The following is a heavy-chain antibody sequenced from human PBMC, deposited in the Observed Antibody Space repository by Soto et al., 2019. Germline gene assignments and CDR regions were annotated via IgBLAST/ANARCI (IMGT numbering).Heavy chain of an antibody. J-gene: IGHJ4*02. Sequence: SETLSLTCTVSGDSISSGGYYWSWIRQHPGKGLEWIGYIYYSGSTYYNPSLKSRVTISVDTSKNQFSLKLSSVTAADTAVYYCARVSEIWSGYFSFCYWGQGSLVTVSS. CDR3: ARVSEIWSGYFSFCY. CDR1: GDSISSGGYY. D-gene: IGHD3-3*01. CDR2: IYYSGST. V-gene: IGHV4-31*03.